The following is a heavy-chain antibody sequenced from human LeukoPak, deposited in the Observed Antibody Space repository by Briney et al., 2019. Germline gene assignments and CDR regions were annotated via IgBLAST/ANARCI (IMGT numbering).Heavy chain of an antibody. CDR2: ISGDGGAT. J-gene: IGHJ4*02. V-gene: IGHV3-43*02. CDR3: AKGGYTYGGRLFDY. Sequence: GGSLRLSCAASGFTFDDYVMHWVRQAPGKGLEWVSFISGDGGATYYADSAKGRFTISRDNGRKSLYLQMDCLRTEDTALYYCAKGGYTYGGRLFDYWGQGTLVTVSS. CDR1: GFTFDDYV. D-gene: IGHD5-18*01.